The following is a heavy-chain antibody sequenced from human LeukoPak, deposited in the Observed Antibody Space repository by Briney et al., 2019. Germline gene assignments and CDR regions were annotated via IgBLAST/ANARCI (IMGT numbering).Heavy chain of an antibody. CDR1: GFTFSSYA. Sequence: GGSLRLSCAASGFTFSSYAMSWVRQAPGKGLEWVSAISGSGGSTYYADSVKGRFTISRDNSKNTLHLQMNSLRAEDTAVYYCAKGGDKVPCVHAFDIWGQGTMVTVSS. J-gene: IGHJ3*02. D-gene: IGHD2-21*02. CDR2: ISGSGGST. V-gene: IGHV3-23*01. CDR3: AKGGDKVPCVHAFDI.